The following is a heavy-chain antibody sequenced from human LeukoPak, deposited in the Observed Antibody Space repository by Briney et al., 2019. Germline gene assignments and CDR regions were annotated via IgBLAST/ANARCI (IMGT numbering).Heavy chain of an antibody. CDR3: ARDLSGYSPPNYYYYYYMDV. J-gene: IGHJ6*03. CDR2: ISSSGSTI. D-gene: IGHD5-18*01. V-gene: IGHV3-11*01. CDR1: GFTFSDYY. Sequence: GGSLRLSCAASGFTFSDYYMSWIRQAPGKGLEWVSYISSSGSTIYYADSVKGRFTISRDNAKNSLYLQMNSLRAEDTAVYYCARDLSGYSPPNYYYYYYMDVWGKGTTVTISS.